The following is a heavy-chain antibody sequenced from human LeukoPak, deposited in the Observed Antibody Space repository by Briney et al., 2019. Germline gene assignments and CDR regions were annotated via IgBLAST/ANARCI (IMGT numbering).Heavy chain of an antibody. Sequence: ASVKVSCKASGYTFTSYDINWVRQATGQGLEWMGWMNPNSGNTGYAQKLQGRVTMTRNTSISTAYMELSSLRSEDTAVYYCARGRRRTAMVSWFDPWGQGTLVTVSS. CDR3: ARGRRRTAMVSWFDP. V-gene: IGHV1-8*01. D-gene: IGHD5-18*01. CDR1: GYTFTSYD. J-gene: IGHJ5*02. CDR2: MNPNSGNT.